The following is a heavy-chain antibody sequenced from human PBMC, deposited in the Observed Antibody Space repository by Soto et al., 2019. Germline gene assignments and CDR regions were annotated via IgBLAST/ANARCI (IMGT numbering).Heavy chain of an antibody. Sequence: QVQLVESGGGVVQPGRSLRLSCAASGFTFSNYGMHWVRQAPDKGLEWVAVIWSDGSRKSYADSVKGRFTISRDDSKKRLYLEMSSFRVDDTAVYYCVREDSFLDSSAPWGQGTLVTVSS. CDR1: GFTFSNYG. J-gene: IGHJ5*02. CDR2: IWSDGSRK. CDR3: VREDSFLDSSAP. V-gene: IGHV3-33*01. D-gene: IGHD3-22*01.